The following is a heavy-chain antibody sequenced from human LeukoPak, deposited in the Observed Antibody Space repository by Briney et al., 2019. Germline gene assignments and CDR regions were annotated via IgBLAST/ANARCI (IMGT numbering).Heavy chain of an antibody. V-gene: IGHV3-21*01. CDR1: GFTFTDYS. J-gene: IGHJ6*03. Sequence: GGSLRLSCAASGFTFTDYSMTWVRQAPGKGLEWVSSIRTVSTYKFYSDSVKGRFIISRDNAKNILYLQMSSLSAEDTAVYYCARDGSGFYLYYYMDVWGRGTPVTVSS. CDR2: IRTVSTYK. CDR3: ARDGSGFYLYYYMDV. D-gene: IGHD6-25*01.